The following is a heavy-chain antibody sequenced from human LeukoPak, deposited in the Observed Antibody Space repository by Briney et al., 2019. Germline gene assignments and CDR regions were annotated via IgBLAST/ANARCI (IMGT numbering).Heavy chain of an antibody. CDR1: GGSISSYY. V-gene: IGHV4-4*07. D-gene: IGHD2-15*01. Sequence: SETLSLTCTVSGGSISSYYWSWIRQPAGKGLEWIGRIYTSGSTNYNPSLKSRVTISVDTSKNQFSLKLSSVTAADTAVYYCARDRCSGGSCYSYYYYYYMDVWGKGTTVTVSS. CDR3: ARDRCSGGSCYSYYYYYYMDV. J-gene: IGHJ6*03. CDR2: IYTSGST.